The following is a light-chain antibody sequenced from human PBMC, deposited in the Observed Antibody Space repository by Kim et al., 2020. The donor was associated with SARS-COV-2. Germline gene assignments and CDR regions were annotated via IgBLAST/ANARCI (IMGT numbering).Light chain of an antibody. Sequence: SLGSRGTITGRASQGIRNDLGWYQQKPGKAPKRLFYAASSLQSGVPSRFSGSGSGTEFTLTISSLQPDDFATYYCLQHNSYPRLTFGGGTKVDIK. V-gene: IGKV1-17*01. J-gene: IGKJ4*01. CDR2: AAS. CDR1: QGIRND. CDR3: LQHNSYPRLT.